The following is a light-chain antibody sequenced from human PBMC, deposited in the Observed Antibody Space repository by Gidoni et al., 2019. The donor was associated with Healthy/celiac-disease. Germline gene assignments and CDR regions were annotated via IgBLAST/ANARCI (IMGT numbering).Light chain of an antibody. CDR1: QSISSY. CDR2: AAS. J-gene: IGKJ5*01. Sequence: DLQLTLFPSFLSASVGDRVTIACRASQSISSYLAKYQQKPGKAPKLLIYAASTLQSGVPSRFSGGGSGEEFTLTISSLQAEDLATYYCQQLNSYPITFGQGTRLEIK. CDR3: QQLNSYPIT. V-gene: IGKV1-9*01.